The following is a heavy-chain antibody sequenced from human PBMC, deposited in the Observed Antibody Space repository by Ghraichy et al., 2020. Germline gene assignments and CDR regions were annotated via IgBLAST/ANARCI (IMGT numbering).Heavy chain of an antibody. CDR1: GGSFSGYY. D-gene: IGHD5-18*01. CDR3: ARAADTAMAPFDY. CDR2: INHSGST. J-gene: IGHJ4*02. V-gene: IGHV4-34*01. Sequence: SETLSLTCAVYGGSFSGYYWSWIRQPPGKGLEWIGEINHSGSTNYNPSLKSRVTISVDTSKNQFSLKLSSVTAADTAVYYCARAADTAMAPFDYWGQGTLATGSS.